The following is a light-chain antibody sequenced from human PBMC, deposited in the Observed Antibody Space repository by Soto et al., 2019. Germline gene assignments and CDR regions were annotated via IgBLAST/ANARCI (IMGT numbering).Light chain of an antibody. Sequence: SYELNPPPSVSLAPGQTARISCGGANIGPKKVHWYQQKPGQAPVLVVYDDSDRPSGIPERFSGSNSGNTATLTISRVEAGDEADYYCQVWNSFSDHPYVFGTGTKLTVL. CDR3: QVWNSFSDHPYV. CDR2: DDS. V-gene: IGLV3-21*02. CDR1: NIGPKK. J-gene: IGLJ1*01.